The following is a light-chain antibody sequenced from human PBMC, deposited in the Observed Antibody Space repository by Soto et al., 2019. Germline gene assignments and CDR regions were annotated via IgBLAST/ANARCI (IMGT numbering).Light chain of an antibody. CDR2: GAS. Sequence: EIVLTQSPGTLSLSPGERATLSCRASQSVRSNYLAWYQKSPGQPPSLLIYGASNRANGVPDRFSGSGSGTDFTLTISRLEPEDFSVYYCQQYGTSPYTFGQGTKLEIK. V-gene: IGKV3-20*01. CDR3: QQYGTSPYT. J-gene: IGKJ2*01. CDR1: QSVRSNY.